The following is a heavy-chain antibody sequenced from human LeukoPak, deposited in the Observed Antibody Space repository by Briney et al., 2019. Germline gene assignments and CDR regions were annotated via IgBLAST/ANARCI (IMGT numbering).Heavy chain of an antibody. CDR2: RKEDGSEK. Sequence: GGSLSLSCAASGFTFSNYWMSWVRQAPGKGLEWVANRKEDGSEKYYVDSVKGRFTISRDNARNSLYLQMNSLRAEDTAVYYCASGRQLGYWGQGTLVTVSS. CDR1: GFTFSNYW. CDR3: ASGRQLGY. D-gene: IGHD6-13*01. J-gene: IGHJ4*02. V-gene: IGHV3-7*01.